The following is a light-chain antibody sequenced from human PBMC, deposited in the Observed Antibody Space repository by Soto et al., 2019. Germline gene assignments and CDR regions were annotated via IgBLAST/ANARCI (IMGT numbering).Light chain of an antibody. J-gene: IGLJ3*02. CDR1: SSDIGGYNS. CDR2: DVT. Sequence: QSALTQPASVSGSPGQSITISCTGTSSDIGGYNSVSWYQQHPGKVPKLLIYDVTNRPSGISNRFSGSKSGNTASLTISGLQAEDEADYYCSSCGSSNTVGFGGGTKVTGL. CDR3: SSCGSSNTVG. V-gene: IGLV2-14*01.